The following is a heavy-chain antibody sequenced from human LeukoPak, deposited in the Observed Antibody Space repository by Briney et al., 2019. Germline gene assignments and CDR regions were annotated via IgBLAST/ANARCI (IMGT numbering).Heavy chain of an antibody. V-gene: IGHV3-48*02. CDR1: GFTFDDYA. J-gene: IGHJ4*02. CDR2: ISSGSGTT. D-gene: IGHD4-17*01. CDR3: AKDRGNDYGVFDY. Sequence: GGSLRLSCAASGFTFDDYAMHWVRQAPGKGLEWISYISSGSGTTYYGDSVQGRFITSRDNAKNSLHLQMNSLRDEDTGVYYCAKDRGNDYGVFDYWGQGTLVTVSS.